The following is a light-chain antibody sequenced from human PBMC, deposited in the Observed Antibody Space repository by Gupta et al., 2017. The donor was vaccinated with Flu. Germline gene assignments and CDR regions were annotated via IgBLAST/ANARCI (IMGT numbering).Light chain of an antibody. CDR3: QQYSSYPHT. CDR2: AAS. Sequence: GDRVTITCRASRAIDYYLAWFQQKPGKAPESLIYAASRLKSGVPSRISGSGSGTDCTLTISGLQPGDSATYYCQQYSSYPHTFGGGTKVEIK. V-gene: IGKV1-16*01. J-gene: IGKJ4*01. CDR1: RAIDYY.